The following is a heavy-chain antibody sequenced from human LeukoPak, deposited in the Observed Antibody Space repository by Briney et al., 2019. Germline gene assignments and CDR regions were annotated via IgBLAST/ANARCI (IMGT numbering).Heavy chain of an antibody. Sequence: SETLSLTCTVSGGSISSGGYYWSWIRQPPGKGLEWIGYIYHSGSTYYNPSLKSRVTISVDRSKNQFSLKLSSMTAADTAVYYCAIKRGQSMGVWGQGTTVTVSS. D-gene: IGHD1-26*01. CDR3: AIKRGQSMGV. CDR2: IYHSGST. V-gene: IGHV4-30-2*01. J-gene: IGHJ6*02. CDR1: GGSISSGGYY.